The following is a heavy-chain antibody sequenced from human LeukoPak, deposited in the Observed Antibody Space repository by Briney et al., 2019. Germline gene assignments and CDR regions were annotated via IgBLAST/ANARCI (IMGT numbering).Heavy chain of an antibody. CDR2: ITGSGGST. V-gene: IGHV3-23*01. CDR3: AKWGDYDVLTGYYDPDY. Sequence: GGSLRLSCAASGFTFSNYSMSWVRQSPGEGVEGVSAITGSGGSTYYTDSVKGRFTISRDNSKNTLYLQMNSLRAEDTAVYYCAKWGDYDVLTGYYDPDYWGQGTLVTVSS. D-gene: IGHD3-9*01. CDR1: GFTFSNYS. J-gene: IGHJ4*02.